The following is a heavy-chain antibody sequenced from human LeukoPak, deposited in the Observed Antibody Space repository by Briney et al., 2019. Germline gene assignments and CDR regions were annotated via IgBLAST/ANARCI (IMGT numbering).Heavy chain of an antibody. CDR2: MNPNSGNT. V-gene: IGHV1-8*01. D-gene: IGHD2-2*01. J-gene: IGHJ4*02. Sequence: ASVKVSCKASGYTFTSYDINWVRQATGQGLEWMGWMNPNSGNTGYAQKFQGRVTMTGNTSISTAYMELSSLRSEDTAVYYCARVGPTDCSSTSCSSSFDYWGQGTLVTVSS. CDR3: ARVGPTDCSSTSCSSSFDY. CDR1: GYTFTSYD.